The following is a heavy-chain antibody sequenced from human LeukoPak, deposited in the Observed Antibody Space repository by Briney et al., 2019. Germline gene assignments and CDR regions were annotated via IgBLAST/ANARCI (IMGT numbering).Heavy chain of an antibody. CDR1: GYTFTDYY. D-gene: IGHD6-19*01. CDR2: INPNSGDT. V-gene: IGHV1-8*03. J-gene: IGHJ5*02. Sequence: ASVKVSCKASGYTFTDYYIHWVRQAPGQGLEWMGWINPNSGDTNYAQKFQGRVTITRNTSINTAYMELSSLRSEDTAVYYCARMTVSGRDNWFDPWGQGTLVTVSS. CDR3: ARMTVSGRDNWFDP.